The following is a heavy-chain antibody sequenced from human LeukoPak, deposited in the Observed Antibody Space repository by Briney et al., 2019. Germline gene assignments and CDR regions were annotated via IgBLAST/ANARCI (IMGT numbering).Heavy chain of an antibody. CDR3: ATGRYNWNDGSSPEGRRGYDY. V-gene: IGHV3-30*03. D-gene: IGHD1-1*01. CDR1: GFTFSRHG. CDR2: ISNDGSRK. J-gene: IGHJ4*02. Sequence: GGSLRLSCAPSGFTFSRHGMHWVRQAPGKGLEWVAIISNDGSRKYYAHSVEGRFTISRDNSKNTLYLQMDSLRAEDTAVYYCATGRYNWNDGSSPEGRRGYDYWGQGTLVTVSS.